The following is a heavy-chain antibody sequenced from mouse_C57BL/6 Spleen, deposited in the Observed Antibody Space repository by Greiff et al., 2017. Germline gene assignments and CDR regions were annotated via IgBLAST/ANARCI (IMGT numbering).Heavy chain of an antibody. V-gene: IGHV1-64*01. J-gene: IGHJ3*01. CDR1: GYTFTSYW. CDR2: IHPNSGST. D-gene: IGHD2-3*01. CDR3: ARTGDGYPWFAY. Sequence: QVQLQQPGAELVKPGASVKLSCKASGYTFTSYWMHWVKQRPGQGLEWIGMIHPNSGSTNYNEKFKSKATLTVDKSSSTAYMQLSSLTSEDSAVYYCARTGDGYPWFAYWGQGTLVTGSA.